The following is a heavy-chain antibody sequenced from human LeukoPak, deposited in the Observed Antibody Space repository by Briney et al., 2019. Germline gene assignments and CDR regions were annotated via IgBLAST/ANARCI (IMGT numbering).Heavy chain of an antibody. J-gene: IGHJ4*02. CDR2: INAGNGNT. D-gene: IGHD4-17*01. CDR3: ASAYGAYYFDY. CDR1: GFTLSSYA. Sequence: GGSLRLSCAASGFTLSSYAIHWVRQAAGQRGEWMGRINAGNGNTTYSQKFQGRVTIPRDTSARTAYMQLSSLRSEDTAVYYCASAYGAYYFDYWGQGTLVPVSS. V-gene: IGHV1-3*01.